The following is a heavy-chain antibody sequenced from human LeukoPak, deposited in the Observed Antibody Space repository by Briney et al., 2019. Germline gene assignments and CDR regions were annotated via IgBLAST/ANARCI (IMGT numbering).Heavy chain of an antibody. V-gene: IGHV3-7*01. Sequence: PGGSLRLSCAASGFTFSDYYMSWIRQAPGKGLEWVANIKPDGSEKYYLDSVKGRFTISRDNAKNSLYLQMNSLRAEDTAVYFCARIWGSYRYFDYWGQGTLVTVSS. J-gene: IGHJ4*02. D-gene: IGHD3-16*02. CDR3: ARIWGSYRYFDY. CDR1: GFTFSDYY. CDR2: IKPDGSEK.